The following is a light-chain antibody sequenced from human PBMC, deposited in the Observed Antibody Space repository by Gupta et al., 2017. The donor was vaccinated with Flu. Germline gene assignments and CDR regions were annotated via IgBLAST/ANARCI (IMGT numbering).Light chain of an antibody. J-gene: IGLJ2*01. CDR1: SSDIGGYDY. Sequence: SALTQPASVSGSPGQSIAISCTGTSSDIGGYDYVSWYQHHPGKAPKLMLFEVSRRSAGISDRFSGSRSGNAASLTISVLLAEDEAYYYCSSFTNANTVVVFGGGTELTVL. V-gene: IGLV2-14*01. CDR2: EVS. CDR3: SSFTNANTVVV.